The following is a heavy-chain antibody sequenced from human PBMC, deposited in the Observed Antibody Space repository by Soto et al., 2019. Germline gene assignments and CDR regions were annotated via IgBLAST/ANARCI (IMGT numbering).Heavy chain of an antibody. CDR3: ATGPPRGVQLVVGDF. CDR2: INPNTGDT. J-gene: IGHJ4*02. Sequence: QVHLVQSGAEVKKPGASVKVSCKASGYSFTDFYMHWVRQAPGQGLEWLGWINPNTGDTDYAQIFQGRVSLTRDTSTSTAYMEMTRLTSDDTAVYYCATGPPRGVQLVVGDFWGQGTLVTVSS. CDR1: GYSFTDFY. V-gene: IGHV1-2*02. D-gene: IGHD3-10*01.